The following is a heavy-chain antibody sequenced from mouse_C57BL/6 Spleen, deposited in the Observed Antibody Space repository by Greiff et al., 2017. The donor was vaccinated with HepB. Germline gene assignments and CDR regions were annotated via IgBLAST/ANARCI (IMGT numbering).Heavy chain of an antibody. CDR2: IYPGSGST. D-gene: IGHD1-1*01. Sequence: QVQLQQPGAELVKPGASVKMSCKASGYTFTSYWITWVKQRPGQGLEWIGDIYPGSGSTNYNEKFKSKATLTVDTSSSTAYMQRSSLTSEDSAVYDCARKLRVYFDVWGTGTTVTVSS. CDR3: ARKLRVYFDV. CDR1: GYTFTSYW. V-gene: IGHV1-55*01. J-gene: IGHJ1*03.